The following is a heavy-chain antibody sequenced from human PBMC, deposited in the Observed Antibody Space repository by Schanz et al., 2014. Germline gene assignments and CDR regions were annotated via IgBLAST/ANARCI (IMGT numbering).Heavy chain of an antibody. CDR1: GFGFDDYA. V-gene: IGHV3-21*06. D-gene: IGHD3-16*01. CDR3: ASDYNYFETEAP. Sequence: EVQLVESGGGVVRPGGSLRLSCAASGFGFDDYAMNWVRQAPGKGLEWVSSISSSGSSIYYADSVKGRFTISRDNANNSRFLRMNSLRAEDTAVYYCASDYNYFETEAPWGQGTLVTVSS. J-gene: IGHJ5*02. CDR2: ISSSGSSI.